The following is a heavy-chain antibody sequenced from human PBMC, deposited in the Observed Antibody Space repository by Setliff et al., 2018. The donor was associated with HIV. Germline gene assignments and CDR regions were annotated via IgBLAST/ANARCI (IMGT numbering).Heavy chain of an antibody. D-gene: IGHD1-26*01. CDR3: AKLVRGWDY. J-gene: IGHJ4*02. Sequence: PGGSLRLSCAASGFTFSTYTMNWVRQAPGKGLEWVSSITRTSDYIYYADSVKGRFTISRDNSKNTLYLQMNSLRAEDTAVYHCAKLVRGWDYWGQGILVTVSS. V-gene: IGHV3-21*04. CDR1: GFTFSTYT. CDR2: ITRTSDYI.